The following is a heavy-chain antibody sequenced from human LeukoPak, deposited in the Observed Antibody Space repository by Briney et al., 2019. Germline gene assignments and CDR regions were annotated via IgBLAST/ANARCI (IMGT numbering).Heavy chain of an antibody. CDR2: IYYSGST. V-gene: IGHV4-59*08. J-gene: IGHJ4*02. Sequence: SETLSLTCTVSGGSISSYYWSWIRQPPGKGLEWIGYIYYSGSTNYNPSLKSRVTISVDTSKNQFSLKLSSVTAADTAVYYCARRGKWEPGGLDYWGQGTLVTVSS. CDR1: GGSISSYY. CDR3: ARRGKWEPGGLDY. D-gene: IGHD1-14*01.